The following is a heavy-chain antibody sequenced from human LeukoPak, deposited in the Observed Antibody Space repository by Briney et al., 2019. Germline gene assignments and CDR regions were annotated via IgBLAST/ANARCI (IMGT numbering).Heavy chain of an antibody. V-gene: IGHV4-4*07. D-gene: IGHD2-15*01. CDR2: LHNSGST. CDR3: ARDPLRSSFDP. CDR1: GGSIDTNH. J-gene: IGHJ5*02. Sequence: SETLSLTCTVFGGSIDTNHHWAWIRQSAGKGLEWIGRLHNSGSTNYNPSLKSRATISVDTSKNQFSLRMTSATAADTAVYFCARDPLRSSFDPWGQGILVTVSS.